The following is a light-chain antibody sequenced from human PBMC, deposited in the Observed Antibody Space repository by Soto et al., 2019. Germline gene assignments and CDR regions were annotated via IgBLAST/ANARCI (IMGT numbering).Light chain of an antibody. CDR1: QSILYSANNRDS. CDR3: HQYLSTLS. CDR2: WAS. V-gene: IGKV4-1*01. J-gene: IGKJ4*01. Sequence: DIVMTQSPASLAAFLGERATINCKSSQSILYSANNRDSLAWFQQKPGQPPKLLIYWASTRESGVPDRFSGSESGTDFTLTIISLQAEDGAVYFCHQYLSTLSVGGGTKVEI.